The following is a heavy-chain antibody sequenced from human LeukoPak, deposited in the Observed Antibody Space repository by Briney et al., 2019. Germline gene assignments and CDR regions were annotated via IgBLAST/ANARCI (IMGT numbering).Heavy chain of an antibody. Sequence: SETLSLTCAVYGGSFSGYYWSWIRQPPGKGLEWTGEINHSGSTNYNPSLKSRVTISVDTSKNQFSLKLSSVTAADTAAYYCARAYVDTAMVLHVGATVDYYYYMDVWGKGTTVTVSS. CDR3: ARAYVDTAMVLHVGATVDYYYYMDV. CDR1: GGSFSGYY. V-gene: IGHV4-34*01. CDR2: INHSGST. J-gene: IGHJ6*03. D-gene: IGHD5-18*01.